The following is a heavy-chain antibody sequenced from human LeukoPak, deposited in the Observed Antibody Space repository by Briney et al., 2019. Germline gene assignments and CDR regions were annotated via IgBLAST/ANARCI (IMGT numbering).Heavy chain of an antibody. CDR3: ASFGYYDSSGYSIDY. J-gene: IGHJ4*02. CDR1: GGSFSNHY. D-gene: IGHD3-22*01. CDR2: IYHTGST. Sequence: SETLSLTCTVSGGSFSNHYWSWIRQPPGKGLEWIGYIYHTGSTNYNPSLKSRVTISVDTSKNQFSLKLSSVTAADTAVYYCASFGYYDSSGYSIDYWGQGTLVTVSS. V-gene: IGHV4-59*11.